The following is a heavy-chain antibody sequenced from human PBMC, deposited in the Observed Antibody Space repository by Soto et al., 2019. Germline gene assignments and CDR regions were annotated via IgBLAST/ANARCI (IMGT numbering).Heavy chain of an antibody. Sequence: SEALCLTCTVSGGSISSCGYYWSWIRQHPGKGLEWIGYIYYSGSTYYNPSLKSRVTISVDTSKNQFSLKLSSVTAADTAVYYCARVRAKYNWFDPWGQGTLVTVSS. D-gene: IGHD3-10*01. CDR3: ARVRAKYNWFDP. CDR2: IYYSGST. CDR1: GGSISSCGYY. J-gene: IGHJ5*02. V-gene: IGHV4-31*03.